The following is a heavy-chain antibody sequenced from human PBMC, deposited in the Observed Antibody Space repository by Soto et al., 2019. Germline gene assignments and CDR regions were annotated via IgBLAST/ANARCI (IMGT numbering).Heavy chain of an antibody. CDR1: GGSISSSNW. V-gene: IGHV4-4*02. CDR3: ARVSPQTSRGHYFDY. CDR2: IYHSGRT. J-gene: IGHJ4*02. D-gene: IGHD1-26*01. Sequence: QVQLQESGPGLVKTSGTLSLTCAVSGGSISSSNWWSWVRQPPGKVLVGIGEIYHSGRTNYTPSPKSLVTIAVDKSKNQFSLKLGSVTAADTAVYYCARVSPQTSRGHYFDYWGQGTLVTVSS.